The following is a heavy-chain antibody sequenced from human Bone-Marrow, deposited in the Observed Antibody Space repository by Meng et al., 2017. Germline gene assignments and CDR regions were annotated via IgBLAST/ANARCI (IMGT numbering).Heavy chain of an antibody. J-gene: IGHJ4*02. CDR2: TYYRSKWYT. D-gene: IGHD3-22*01. Sequence: QAQAQPSSTGPGKPSQTLSLTRAIPGSSVPRNSAAWHWIRQAPSRGLEWLGRTYYRSKWYTDYAVSVKSRITINPDTSKNQFSLQLNSVTPEDTAVYYCARGDYSSSPSFWGQGTLVTVSS. CDR3: ARGDYSSSPSF. V-gene: IGHV6-1*01. CDR1: GSSVPRNSAA.